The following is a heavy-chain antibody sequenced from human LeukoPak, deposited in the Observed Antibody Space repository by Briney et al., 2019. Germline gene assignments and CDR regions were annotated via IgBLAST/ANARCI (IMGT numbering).Heavy chain of an antibody. D-gene: IGHD5-18*01. CDR1: GGSISSSSYY. Sequence: SETLSLTCTVSGGSISSSSYYWGWIRQPPGKGLEWIGSIYYSGSTYYNPSPKSRVTISVDTSKNQFSLKLSSVTAADTAVYYCARISVDTAMGFDYWGQGTLVTVSS. V-gene: IGHV4-39*01. CDR2: IYYSGST. J-gene: IGHJ4*02. CDR3: ARISVDTAMGFDY.